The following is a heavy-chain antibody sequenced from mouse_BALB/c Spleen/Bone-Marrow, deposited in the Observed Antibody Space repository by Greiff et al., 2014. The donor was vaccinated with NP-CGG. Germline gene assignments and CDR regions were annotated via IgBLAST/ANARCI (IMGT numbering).Heavy chain of an antibody. V-gene: IGHV5-4*02. J-gene: IGHJ4*01. CDR2: ISDGGTYT. Sequence: EVQLQESGGGLVKPGGSLKLSCAASGFTFSDFYMFWFRQTPEKRLEWVATISDGGTYTYYPDSVKGRFTISRDNAKNNLYLQMSSLKSEDTAIYYCARSGERYGAMDYWGQGTSVTASS. D-gene: IGHD1-1*02. CDR1: GFTFSDFY. CDR3: ARSGERYGAMDY.